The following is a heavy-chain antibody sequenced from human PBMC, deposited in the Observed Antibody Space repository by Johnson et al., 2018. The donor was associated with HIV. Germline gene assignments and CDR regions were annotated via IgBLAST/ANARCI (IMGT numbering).Heavy chain of an antibody. Sequence: VQPGRSLRLSCAASGFTVSSNYMSWVRQAPGKGLEWVSVIFSGGSTYYADSVNGRFTISRDNSKNALYLQMNSLRAEDTALYYCARACRDGYTCDAFDTWGQGTMVTVSS. CDR3: ARACRDGYTCDAFDT. CDR1: GFTVSSNY. CDR2: IFSGGST. D-gene: IGHD5-24*01. V-gene: IGHV3-66*01. J-gene: IGHJ3*02.